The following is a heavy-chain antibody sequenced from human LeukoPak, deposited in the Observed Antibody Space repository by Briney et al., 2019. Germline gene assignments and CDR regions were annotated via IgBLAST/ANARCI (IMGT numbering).Heavy chain of an antibody. CDR3: ARGSGLPYFDY. J-gene: IGHJ4*02. D-gene: IGHD4-11*01. Sequence: PSETLSLTCTVSGGSISSYYWSWIRQPPGKGLEWIGYIYYSGSTNYNPSLKSRVTISVDTSKNQFSLKLSSVTAADTAVYYCARGSGLPYFDYWGQGTLVTVSS. V-gene: IGHV4-59*01. CDR2: IYYSGST. CDR1: GGSISSYY.